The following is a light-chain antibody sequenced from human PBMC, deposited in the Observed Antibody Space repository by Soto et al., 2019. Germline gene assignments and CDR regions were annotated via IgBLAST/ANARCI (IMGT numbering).Light chain of an antibody. Sequence: QSVLTQPDSLSGSPGQSITISCTGSSSDIGGFDLVSWYQQHPGKAPKLLLYEVNKRPSGVSNRFSGSKSGNTASLTISVLQADDEAYYYCCSYVGIRNFVFGGGTKLTVL. CDR2: EVN. CDR3: CSYVGIRNFV. J-gene: IGLJ2*01. V-gene: IGLV2-23*02. CDR1: SSDIGGFDL.